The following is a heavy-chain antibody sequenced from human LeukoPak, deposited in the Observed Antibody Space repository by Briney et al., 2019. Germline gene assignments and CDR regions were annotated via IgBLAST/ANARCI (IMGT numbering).Heavy chain of an antibody. V-gene: IGHV3-53*01. CDR2: IYSGGNT. Sequence: GGSRRLSCAASGFTFSKYGMHWVRQAPGKGLEWVSVIYSGGNTYYADSVKGRFTISRDNSKNTLYLQMNSLSAEDTAVYYCARDRVNWNDVGGLFDYWGQGTLVTVSS. D-gene: IGHD1-1*01. J-gene: IGHJ4*02. CDR1: GFTFSKYG. CDR3: ARDRVNWNDVGGLFDY.